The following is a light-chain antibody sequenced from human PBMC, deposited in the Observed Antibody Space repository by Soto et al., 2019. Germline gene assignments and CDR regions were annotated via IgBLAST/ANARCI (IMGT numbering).Light chain of an antibody. J-gene: IGKJ4*01. CDR2: GAS. V-gene: IGKV3-20*01. CDR3: QQYGSSPLT. Sequence: ETVLTQSPGTLSLSPGEGATLSCRASQTVKNDYLAWYQQRRGLPPRLLIFGASGRATGIPDRFSGSGSGTDFTLTITRLEPEDFAVCYCQQYGSSPLTFGGGTKVETK. CDR1: QTVKNDY.